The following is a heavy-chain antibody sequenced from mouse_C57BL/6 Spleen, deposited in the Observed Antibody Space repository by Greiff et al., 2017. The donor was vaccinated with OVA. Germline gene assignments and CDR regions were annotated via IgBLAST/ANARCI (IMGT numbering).Heavy chain of an antibody. CDR1: GYAFSSSW. Sequence: VQLQESGPELVKPGASVKISCKASGYAFSSSWMNWVKQRPGQGLEWIGRIYPGDGDTHYNGKFKGKATLTADKSSSTAYMQLSSLTSEDSAVCFFARRATLIKAYEAMDYWGQGTSVTVSS. V-gene: IGHV1-82*01. J-gene: IGHJ4*01. D-gene: IGHD2-4*01. CDR3: ARRATLIKAYEAMDY. CDR2: IYPGDGDT.